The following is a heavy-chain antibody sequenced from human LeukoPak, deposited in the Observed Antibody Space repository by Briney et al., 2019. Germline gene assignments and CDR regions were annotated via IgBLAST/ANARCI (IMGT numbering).Heavy chain of an antibody. CDR2: ISTTSTTI. CDR3: ARDHRLRYFDY. J-gene: IGHJ4*02. CDR1: GFTFSSYV. V-gene: IGHV3-48*03. Sequence: GGSLRLSCAASGFTFSSYVMNWIRQAPGKGLEWVSYISTTSTTIYYADSVKGRFTISRDNAKNSLYLQINSLRAEDTAVYYCARDHRLRYFDYWGQGTLVTVSS.